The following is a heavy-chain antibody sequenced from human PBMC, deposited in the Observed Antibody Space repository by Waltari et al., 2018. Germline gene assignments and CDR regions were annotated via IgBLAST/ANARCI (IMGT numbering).Heavy chain of an antibody. D-gene: IGHD1-26*01. CDR3: VARRAPRTEDY. CDR1: GFTFSNYD. V-gene: IGHV3-23*04. CDR2: ITVGGGT. Sequence: EVQLVESGGGLVQPGGSLRLSCATSGFTFSNYDISWVRQAPGKGLQWVSVITVGGGTYYAGSVKGRFAISRDNSKDTLYLQMYRLGVEDTAVYYCVARRAPRTEDYWGQGTLVTVSS. J-gene: IGHJ4*02.